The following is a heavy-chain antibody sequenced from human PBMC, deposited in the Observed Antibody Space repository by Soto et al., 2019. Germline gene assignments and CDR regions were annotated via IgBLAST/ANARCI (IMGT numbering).Heavy chain of an antibody. D-gene: IGHD1-26*01. J-gene: IGHJ4*02. CDR1: GFTFSSYA. CDR3: AKINGVVGAWAHFDY. CDR2: ISGSGGST. Sequence: GGSLRLFCAASGFTFSSYAMSWVRQAPGKGLEWVSAISGSGGSTYYADSVKGRFTISRDNSKNTLYLQMNSLRAEDTAVYYCAKINGVVGAWAHFDYWGQGTLVTVSS. V-gene: IGHV3-23*01.